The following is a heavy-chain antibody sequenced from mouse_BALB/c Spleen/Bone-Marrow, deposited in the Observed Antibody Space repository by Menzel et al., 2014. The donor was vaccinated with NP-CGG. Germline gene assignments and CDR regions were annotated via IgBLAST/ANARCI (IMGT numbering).Heavy chain of an antibody. Sequence: EVQVVESGGGLVKPGGSPKLSCAASGFTFSSYAMSWVRQTPEKRLEWVASITRGGNTYYPDSVKGRFTISRDNARDILYLQMSSLRSEDTAMYYCARGEIYYYGSTHYFDYWGQGTTLTVSS. J-gene: IGHJ2*01. CDR3: ARGEIYYYGSTHYFDY. CDR1: GFTFSSYA. CDR2: ITRGGNT. D-gene: IGHD1-1*01. V-gene: IGHV5-6-5*01.